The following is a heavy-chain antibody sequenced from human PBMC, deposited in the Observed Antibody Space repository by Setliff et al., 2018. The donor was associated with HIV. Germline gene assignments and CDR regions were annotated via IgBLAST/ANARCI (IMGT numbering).Heavy chain of an antibody. CDR2: ISAYNGIA. CDR1: GYTFTSYG. D-gene: IGHD3-3*01. V-gene: IGHV1-18*01. Sequence: ASVKVSCKASGYTFTSYGISWVRQAPGQGLEWMGWISAYNGIANYAQKFQGRVTITADKSTSTAYMELSSLRSEDTAVYYCATGSITIFGVVISGNYYYYMDVWGKGTTVTVSS. CDR3: ATGSITIFGVVISGNYYYYMDV. J-gene: IGHJ6*03.